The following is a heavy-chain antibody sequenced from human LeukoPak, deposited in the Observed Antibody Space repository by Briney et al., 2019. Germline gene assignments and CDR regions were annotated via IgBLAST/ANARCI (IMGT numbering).Heavy chain of an antibody. CDR1: GGSISSYY. J-gene: IGHJ4*02. Sequence: SETLSLTCTVSGGSISSYYWSWIRQPPGKGLEWIGYIYYSGSTNYNPSLRSRVTISVDTSKNQFSLKLSSVTAADTAVYYCAWGPDYYGSGSFYWGQGTLVTVSS. D-gene: IGHD3-10*01. V-gene: IGHV4-59*01. CDR2: IYYSGST. CDR3: AWGPDYYGSGSFY.